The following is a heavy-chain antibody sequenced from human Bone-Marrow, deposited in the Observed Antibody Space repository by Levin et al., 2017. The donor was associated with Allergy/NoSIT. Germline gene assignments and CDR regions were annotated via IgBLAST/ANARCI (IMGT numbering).Heavy chain of an antibody. V-gene: IGHV3-48*03. CDR3: ARVGKSVGYCSSTSCYMSENWFDP. CDR1: GFTFSSYE. Sequence: PGGSLRLSCAASGFTFSSYEMNWVRQAPGKGLEWVSYISSSGSTIYYADSVKGRFTISRDNAKNSLYLQMNSLRAEDTAVYYCARVGKSVGYCSSTSCYMSENWFDPWGQGTLVTVSS. D-gene: IGHD2-2*03. J-gene: IGHJ5*02. CDR2: ISSSGSTI.